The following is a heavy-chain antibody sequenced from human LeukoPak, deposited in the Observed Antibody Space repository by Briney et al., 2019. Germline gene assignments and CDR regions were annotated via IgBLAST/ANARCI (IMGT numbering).Heavy chain of an antibody. CDR1: GYRFTDYS. Sequence: GESLKISCQGSGYRFTDYSIGWVRQMPGKGPEWMAIIYPGDSDTRYSPSFQGRVTISADKSISTAYLQWSSLKASDTAMYYCAAGWYGGPYDYWSQGILVTVSS. V-gene: IGHV5-51*01. D-gene: IGHD6-19*01. CDR3: AAGWYGGPYDY. J-gene: IGHJ4*02. CDR2: IYPGDSDT.